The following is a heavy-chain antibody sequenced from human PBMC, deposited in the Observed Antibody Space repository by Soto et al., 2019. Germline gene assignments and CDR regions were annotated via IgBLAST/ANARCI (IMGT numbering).Heavy chain of an antibody. J-gene: IGHJ6*02. V-gene: IGHV3-30-3*01. CDR3: ARDHQPYGAYGMDV. Sequence: QVQLVESGGGVVQPGRSLRLSCAASGFTFSSYAMHWVRQAPGKGLEWVAVISYDGSNKYYADSVKGRFTISSDNSKNTLHLQMNSLRAENTAVYYCARDHQPYGAYGMDVWGQGTTVTVSS. CDR1: GFTFSSYA. D-gene: IGHD4-17*01. CDR2: ISYDGSNK.